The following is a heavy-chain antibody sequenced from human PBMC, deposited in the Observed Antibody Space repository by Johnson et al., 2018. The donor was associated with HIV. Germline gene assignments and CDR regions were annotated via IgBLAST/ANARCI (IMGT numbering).Heavy chain of an antibody. CDR1: GSTFSSYA. J-gene: IGHJ3*02. CDR2: TSWTSGSI. Sequence: QLVESGGGLVQPGGSLRLSCAASGSTFSSYALHWVRQAPGKGLESVSGTSWTSGSIGYADSVKGRFTISRDNAKHSMYLQMNRLRAEDTALYYCAKDFQSGSSSGWDAFDIWGQGTMVTVSS. V-gene: IGHV3-9*01. CDR3: AKDFQSGSSSGWDAFDI. D-gene: IGHD1-26*01.